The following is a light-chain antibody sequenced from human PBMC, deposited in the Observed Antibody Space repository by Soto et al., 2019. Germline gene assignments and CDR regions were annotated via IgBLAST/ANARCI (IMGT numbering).Light chain of an antibody. CDR1: QSVSSSH. Sequence: IVLTQSPGTLSLSPGERATLSCRASQSVSSSHLAWYQQKPGQAPRLLIFGASNRATGIPDRFSGSGSGTDFTLAISRLEPEDFAVYYCQQYGSSRWTSGQRSKADI. CDR3: QQYGSSRWT. V-gene: IGKV3-20*01. CDR2: GAS. J-gene: IGKJ1*01.